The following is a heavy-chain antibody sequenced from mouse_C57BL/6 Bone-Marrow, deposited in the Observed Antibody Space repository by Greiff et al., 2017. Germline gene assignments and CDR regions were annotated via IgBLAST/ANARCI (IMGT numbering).Heavy chain of an antibody. V-gene: IGHV1-64*01. D-gene: IGHD1-1*01. Sequence: QVQLKQPGAELVKPGASVKLSCKASGYTFTSYWMHWVKQRPGQGLEWIGMIHPNSGSTNYNEKFKSKATLTVDKSSSTAYMQRSSLTSEDSAVYYCARWGVYYYGSSYDWYFDVWGTGTTVTVSS. CDR2: IHPNSGST. CDR1: GYTFTSYW. CDR3: ARWGVYYYGSSYDWYFDV. J-gene: IGHJ1*03.